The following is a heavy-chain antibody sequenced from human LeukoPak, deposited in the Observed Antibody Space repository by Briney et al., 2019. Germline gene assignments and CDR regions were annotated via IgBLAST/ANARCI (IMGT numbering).Heavy chain of an antibody. CDR2: IYSGGSK. CDR3: ARAQWRTYSYYYMDV. J-gene: IGHJ6*03. Sequence: PGGSLRLSCAASGFTVSFNYMSWVRQAPGKGLEWISVIYSGGSKYYADSVKGRFTISRDDYKNTLYLQMNSLRAEDTAIYYCARAQWRTYSYYYMDVWGKGTTVTVSS. V-gene: IGHV3-53*01. CDR1: GFTVSFNY. D-gene: IGHD6-19*01.